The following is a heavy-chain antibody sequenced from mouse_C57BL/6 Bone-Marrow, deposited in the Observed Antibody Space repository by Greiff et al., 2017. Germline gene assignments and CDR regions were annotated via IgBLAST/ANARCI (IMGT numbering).Heavy chain of an antibody. Sequence: QVQLQQPGAELVKPGASVKLSCKASGYTFTSYWMHWVKQRPGQGLEWIGMIHPNSGSTNYNEKFKSKATLTVDKSSSTAYMQLSSLTSEDSAVYYCARSGRDEDFDYWGQGTTLTVSS. D-gene: IGHD3-1*01. CDR1: GYTFTSYW. CDR2: IHPNSGST. J-gene: IGHJ2*01. V-gene: IGHV1-64*01. CDR3: ARSGRDEDFDY.